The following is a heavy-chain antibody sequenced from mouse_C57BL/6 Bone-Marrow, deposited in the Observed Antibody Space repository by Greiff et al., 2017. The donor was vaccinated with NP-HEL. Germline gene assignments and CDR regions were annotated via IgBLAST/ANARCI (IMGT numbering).Heavy chain of an antibody. V-gene: IGHV1-81*01. D-gene: IGHD2-4*01. J-gene: IGHJ3*01. CDR3: ASCDSFDYDVGTSLFAY. Sequence: QVQLQQSGAELARPGASVKLSCKASGYTFTSYGISWVQQRTGQGLEWIGEIYPRSGNTYYNEKFKGKATLTADKSSSTAYMELRSLTSEDSAVYFCASCDSFDYDVGTSLFAYWGQGTLVTVSA. CDR1: GYTFTSYG. CDR2: IYPRSGNT.